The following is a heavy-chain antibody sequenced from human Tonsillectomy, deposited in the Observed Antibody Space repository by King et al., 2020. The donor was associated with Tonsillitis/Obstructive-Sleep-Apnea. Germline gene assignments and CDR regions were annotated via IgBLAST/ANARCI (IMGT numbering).Heavy chain of an antibody. V-gene: IGHV4-34*01. Sequence: VQLQQWSAGLLNPSETLSLTCAVYGGSFSGYYWNWIRQPPGKGLEWIGEINHSGSTNYNPSLKGRVAISVDTSKNQFSLKLSFVTAADTAVYYCARARSSGDYIWGSYRLLDYWGQGTLVTVSS. J-gene: IGHJ4*02. CDR2: INHSGST. D-gene: IGHD3-16*02. CDR3: ARARSSGDYIWGSYRLLDY. CDR1: GGSFSGYY.